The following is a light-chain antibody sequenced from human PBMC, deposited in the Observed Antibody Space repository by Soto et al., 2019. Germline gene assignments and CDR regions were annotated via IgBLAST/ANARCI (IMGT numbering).Light chain of an antibody. V-gene: IGLV2-14*03. CDR1: TSDVGAYNH. CDR3: SSYTISNSWV. J-gene: IGLJ3*02. Sequence: QSVLTQPASVSGSPGQSIAISCAGTTSDVGAYNHVSWYRQHPDKAPKLLIYDVTSRPSGISDRFSGSKSGNTASLTISGLQAEDEAYYFCSSYTISNSWVFGGGTKVTVL. CDR2: DVT.